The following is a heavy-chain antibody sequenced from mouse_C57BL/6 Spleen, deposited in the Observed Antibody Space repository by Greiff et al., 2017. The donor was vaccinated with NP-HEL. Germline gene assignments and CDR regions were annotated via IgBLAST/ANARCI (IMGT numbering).Heavy chain of an antibody. V-gene: IGHV1-80*01. CDR3: ARGDDYYGSSPRYFDV. J-gene: IGHJ1*03. D-gene: IGHD1-1*01. Sequence: VQLQESGAELVKPGASVKISCKASGYAFSSYWMNWVKQRPGKGLEWIGQIYPGDGDTNYNGKFKGKATLTADKSSSTAYMQLSSLTSEDSAVYFSARGDDYYGSSPRYFDVWGTGTTVTVSS. CDR2: IYPGDGDT. CDR1: GYAFSSYW.